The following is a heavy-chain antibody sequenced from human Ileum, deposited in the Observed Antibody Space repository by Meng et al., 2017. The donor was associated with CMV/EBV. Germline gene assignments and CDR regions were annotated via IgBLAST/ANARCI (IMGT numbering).Heavy chain of an antibody. CDR3: GRAGARGVPVDM. V-gene: IGHV4-4*07. Sequence: IQLTGSGPGLVKPSETLSLTCIVSGDSISGYHWTWIRKPAGKGLEWIGRLRTSGTTDHNPSLKSRVTLSIDTSKNQFSLKLNSVTAADTAVYYCGRAGARGVPVDMWGQGTLVTVSS. J-gene: IGHJ4*02. D-gene: IGHD3-10*01. CDR1: GDSISGYH. CDR2: LRTSGTT.